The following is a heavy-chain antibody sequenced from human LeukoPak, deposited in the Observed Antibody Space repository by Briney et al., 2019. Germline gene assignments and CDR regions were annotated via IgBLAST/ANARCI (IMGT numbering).Heavy chain of an antibody. CDR3: AANLLGSGVGGLFDY. V-gene: IGHV1-69*13. CDR1: GGTFSSYA. D-gene: IGHD2-15*01. J-gene: IGHJ4*02. Sequence: ASVKVPCKASGGTFSSYAISWVRQAPGQGLEWMGGIIPIFGTANYAQKFQGRVTITADESTSTAYMELSSLRSEDTAVYYCAANLLGSGVGGLFDYWGQGTLVTVSS. CDR2: IIPIFGTA.